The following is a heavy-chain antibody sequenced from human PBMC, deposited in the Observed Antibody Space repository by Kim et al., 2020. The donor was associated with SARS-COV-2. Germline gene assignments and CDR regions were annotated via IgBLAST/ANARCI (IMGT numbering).Heavy chain of an antibody. CDR3: ARDSLLVRGVFDY. J-gene: IGHJ4*02. Sequence: NPSLKSRVTISVDTSKNQFSLKLSSVTAADTAVYYCARDSLLVRGVFDYWGQGTLVTVSS. V-gene: IGHV4-31*02. D-gene: IGHD3-10*01.